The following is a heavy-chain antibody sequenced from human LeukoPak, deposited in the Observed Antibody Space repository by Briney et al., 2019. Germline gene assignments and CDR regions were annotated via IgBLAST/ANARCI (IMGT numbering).Heavy chain of an antibody. D-gene: IGHD6-13*01. CDR3: ARDLDSGAAAHRGGFDY. Sequence: GGSLRLSCAAPGFTFSSYWMSWVRQAPGKGLEWVANIKQDGSEKYYVDSVKGRFTISRDNAKNSLYLQMNSLRAEDTAVYYWARDLDSGAAAHRGGFDYWGQGTLVTVSS. CDR2: IKQDGSEK. CDR1: GFTFSSYW. J-gene: IGHJ4*02. V-gene: IGHV3-7*01.